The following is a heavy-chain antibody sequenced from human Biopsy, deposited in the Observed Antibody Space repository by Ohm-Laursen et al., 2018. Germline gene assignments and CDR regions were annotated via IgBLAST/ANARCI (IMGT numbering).Heavy chain of an antibody. CDR1: GFAFNLYE. CDR3: ARLNSGTYDASDL. D-gene: IGHD1-26*01. CDR2: IYGGGNPV. V-gene: IGHV3-48*03. J-gene: IGHJ3*01. Sequence: GSLRLSCAASGFAFNLYEMNWVRQAPGKGMEWISYIYGGGNPVSYADSVKGRFTISRDNAHNSLYLHMNSLSAEDTAVYYCARLNSGTYDASDLWGQGTMVIVSS.